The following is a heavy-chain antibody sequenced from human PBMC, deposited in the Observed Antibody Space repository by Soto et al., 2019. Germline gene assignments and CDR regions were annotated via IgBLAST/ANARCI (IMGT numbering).Heavy chain of an antibody. CDR1: GYSFTSYW. V-gene: IGHV5-10-1*01. D-gene: IGHD2-15*01. CDR2: IDPSDSYT. Sequence: GESLKISCKGSGYSFTSYWISWVRQMPGKGLEWMGRIDPSDSYTNYSPSFQGHVTISADKSISKKSLYLQMNSLRTEDTALYYCAKDVAVYAVSRGGMDVWGQGTTVTVSS. CDR3: AKDVAVYAVSRGGMDV. J-gene: IGHJ6*02.